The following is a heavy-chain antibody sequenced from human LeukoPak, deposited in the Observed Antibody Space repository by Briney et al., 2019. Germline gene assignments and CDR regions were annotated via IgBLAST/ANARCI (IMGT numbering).Heavy chain of an antibody. D-gene: IGHD2-2*01. V-gene: IGHV4-30-4*08. CDR2: IYYSGST. Sequence: TSETLSLTCTVSGGSISSGDYYWSWIRQPPGKGLEWIGYIYYSGSTYYNPSLKSRVTISVDTSKNQFSLKLSSVTAADTAVYYCAVLGYCSSTSCSPPRFDPWGQGTLVTVSS. CDR1: GGSISSGDYY. CDR3: AVLGYCSSTSCSPPRFDP. J-gene: IGHJ5*02.